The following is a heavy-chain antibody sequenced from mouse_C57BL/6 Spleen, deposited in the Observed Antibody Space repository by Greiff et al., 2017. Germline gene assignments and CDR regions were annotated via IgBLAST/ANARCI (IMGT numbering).Heavy chain of an antibody. J-gene: IGHJ4*01. V-gene: IGHV5-6*01. Sequence: EVQVVESGGDLVKPGGSLKISCAASGFTFSSYGMSWVRQTPDKRLEWVATISSGGSYTYYPDSVKGRFTISRDNAKNTLYLQMSSLKSEDTAMYYCARQEDSSGYDYAMDYWGQGTSVTVSS. D-gene: IGHD3-2*02. CDR2: ISSGGSYT. CDR3: ARQEDSSGYDYAMDY. CDR1: GFTFSSYG.